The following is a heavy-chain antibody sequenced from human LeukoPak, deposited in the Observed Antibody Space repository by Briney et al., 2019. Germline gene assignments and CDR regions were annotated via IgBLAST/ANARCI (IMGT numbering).Heavy chain of an antibody. V-gene: IGHV3-23*01. CDR2: ITSIGAAT. CDR3: AKDRPNYYGSNGHYYKLNGDC. Sequence: GGSLRLSCAASGFTFDDYGMSWVRQAPGKGLEWVSSITSIGAATYYADSVKGRFTISRDNSDNTLYLQMNSLRAEDTAVYYCAKDRPNYYGSNGHYYKLNGDCWGQGTLVTVSS. D-gene: IGHD3-22*01. CDR1: GFTFDDYG. J-gene: IGHJ4*02.